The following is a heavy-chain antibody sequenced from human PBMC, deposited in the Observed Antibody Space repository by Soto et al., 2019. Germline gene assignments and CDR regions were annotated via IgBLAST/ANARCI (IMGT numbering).Heavy chain of an antibody. CDR1: GFNFSDYY. CDR2: ISSSGKTR. V-gene: IGHV3-11*01. J-gene: IGHJ6*02. Sequence: QVQLVESGGGLVKPGGSLRLSGAASGFNFSDYYMSWIRQAPGKGLEWVSYISSSGKTRYYADSVKGRFTVSRDNAKNSLSLQMSSLRAEDTAVYYCARHTDYGDNGYGMDVWGQGTAVTVSS. CDR3: ARHTDYGDNGYGMDV. D-gene: IGHD3-16*01.